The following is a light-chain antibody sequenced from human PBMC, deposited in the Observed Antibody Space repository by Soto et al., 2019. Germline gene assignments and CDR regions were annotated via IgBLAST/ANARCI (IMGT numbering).Light chain of an antibody. CDR1: QSVSSSY. CDR3: QQYVNFVWT. J-gene: IGKJ1*01. V-gene: IGKV3-20*01. Sequence: EIVLTQSPGTLSLSPGERATLSCRASQSVSSSYLAWYQQRPGQAPRLLMYDASRRATGIPDRFSGSGSGTDFTLTISRLEPEDVAVYYCQQYVNFVWTFGQGTKVDIK. CDR2: DAS.